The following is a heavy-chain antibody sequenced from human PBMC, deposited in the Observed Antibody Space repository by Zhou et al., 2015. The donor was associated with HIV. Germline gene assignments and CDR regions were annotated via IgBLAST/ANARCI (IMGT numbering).Heavy chain of an antibody. Sequence: QVHLVQSGADLKKPGASVKVSCKASGYTFTGHYLHWVRQAPGQRPEWMGWINPESGGTKFAQKFQGRVTLTGDTAINTAYMELSSLRSEDTAVYYCAREGWGSWYFDLWGRGTLVSVSS. CDR1: GYTFTGHY. V-gene: IGHV1-2*02. J-gene: IGHJ2*01. CDR3: AREGWGSWYFDL. D-gene: IGHD7-27*01. CDR2: INPESGGT.